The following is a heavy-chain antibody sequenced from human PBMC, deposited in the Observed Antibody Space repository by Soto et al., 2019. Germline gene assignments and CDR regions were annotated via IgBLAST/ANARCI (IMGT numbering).Heavy chain of an antibody. CDR3: ARHGIYYDCSGYYPSPIYYYYYYGMDV. J-gene: IGHJ6*02. CDR1: GYSFTSYW. D-gene: IGHD3-22*01. Sequence: GESLKISCKGSGYSFTSYWIGWVRQMPGKGLEWMGIIYPGDSDTRYSPSFQGQVTISADKSISTAYLQWSSLKASDTAMYYCARHGIYYDCSGYYPSPIYYYYYYGMDVWGQGTTVTVSS. V-gene: IGHV5-51*01. CDR2: IYPGDSDT.